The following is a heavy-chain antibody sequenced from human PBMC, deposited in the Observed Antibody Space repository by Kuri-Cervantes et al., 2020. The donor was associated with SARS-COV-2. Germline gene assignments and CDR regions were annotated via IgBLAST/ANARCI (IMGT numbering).Heavy chain of an antibody. CDR1: GFTFSSYG. Sequence: GGSLRLCCAASGFTFSSYGMHWVRQAPGKGLEWVAVISYDGSNKYYADSVKGRFTISRDNSKNTLYLQMNSLRAEDTAVYYCAKDCGGDCYLDYWGQGTLVTVSS. CDR3: AKDCGGDCYLDY. CDR2: ISYDGSNK. J-gene: IGHJ4*02. D-gene: IGHD2-21*02. V-gene: IGHV3-30*18.